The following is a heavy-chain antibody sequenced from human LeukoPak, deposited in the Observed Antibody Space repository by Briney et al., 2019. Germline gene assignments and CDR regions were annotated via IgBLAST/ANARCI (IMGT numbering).Heavy chain of an antibody. CDR3: AMGYCTRTSCHSALT. J-gene: IGHJ5*02. CDR1: GGSVSSGSSY. D-gene: IGHD2-2*01. CDR2: ISYSGST. V-gene: IGHV4-61*01. Sequence: SETLSLTCTVSGGSVSSGSSYWSWIRQPPGKGLEWIGFISYSGSTNYNPSLKSRVSISADTSKNQFSLRLNSVTAADTAGYYCAMGYCTRTSCHSALTWGQGPLVTVSS.